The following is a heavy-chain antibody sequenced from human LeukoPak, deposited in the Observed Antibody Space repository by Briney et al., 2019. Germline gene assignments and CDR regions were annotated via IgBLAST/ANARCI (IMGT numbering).Heavy chain of an antibody. CDR3: AKDKRQYPYYFDY. D-gene: IGHD4-11*01. Sequence: GGSLRLSCAASGFTFSSYAMSWVRQAPEKGLEWVSAISGGGGSTYYADSVKGRFTISRDNSKNTLYLQMNSLRAEDTAVYYCAKDKRQYPYYFDYWGQGTLVTVSS. CDR2: ISGGGGST. J-gene: IGHJ4*02. V-gene: IGHV3-23*01. CDR1: GFTFSSYA.